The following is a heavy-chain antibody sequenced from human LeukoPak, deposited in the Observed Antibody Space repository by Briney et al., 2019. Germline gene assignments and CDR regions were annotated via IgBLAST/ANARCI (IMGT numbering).Heavy chain of an antibody. CDR2: INQDGRVS. D-gene: IGHD3-10*01. CDR1: GFTFSNYW. V-gene: IGHV3-74*01. J-gene: IGHJ4*02. Sequence: GGSLRLSCAASGFTFSNYWMHWVRQAPGKGLAWASGINQDGRVSIYADSVKGRFTISRDNAKNTLSLQMTSLRAEDTAVYSCARGDLFSIGDYWGQGTLVTVSS. CDR3: ARGDLFSIGDY.